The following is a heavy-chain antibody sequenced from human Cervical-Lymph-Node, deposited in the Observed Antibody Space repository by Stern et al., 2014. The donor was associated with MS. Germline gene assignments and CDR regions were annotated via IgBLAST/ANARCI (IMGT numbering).Heavy chain of an antibody. Sequence: QLVQSGAEVKKPGESLKISCKGSGYSFSNFWIGWVRQMPGKGLEWMGIIYPGDSDTKYSPSFQGQVTISADKSISTAFLQWSSLKASDTAIYYCAKTLSGGSRYFDLWGRGTLVTVSS. D-gene: IGHD3-16*01. J-gene: IGHJ2*01. CDR1: GYSFSNFW. V-gene: IGHV5-51*03. CDR3: AKTLSGGSRYFDL. CDR2: IYPGDSDT.